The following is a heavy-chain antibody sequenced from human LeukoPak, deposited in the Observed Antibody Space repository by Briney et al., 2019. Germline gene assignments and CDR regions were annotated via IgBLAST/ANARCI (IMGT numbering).Heavy chain of an antibody. CDR2: IVDNDDST. Sequence: GGSLRLSCAAAGFALNIYAMGCVPEAPGGGGGWGSSIVDNDDSTNYADSVKDRLTISTENSKNTLYRQINSLRTDETSIFYCGTENIGSHSYSIDYWGQGTLVTVSS. CDR1: GFALNIYA. CDR3: GTENIGSHSYSIDY. V-gene: IGHV3-23*01. J-gene: IGHJ4*02. D-gene: IGHD1-26*01.